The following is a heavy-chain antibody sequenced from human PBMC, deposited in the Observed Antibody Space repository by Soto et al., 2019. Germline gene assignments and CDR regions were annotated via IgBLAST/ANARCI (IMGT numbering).Heavy chain of an antibody. V-gene: IGHV4-34*01. Sequence: PSETLSLTCAVYVGSFSGYYWSWIRQPPGKGLEWIGEISHSGSTNYNPSLKSRVTISVDTSKNQFSLKLSSVTAADTAVYYCARVLSQNWFDPWGQGTLVTVSS. J-gene: IGHJ5*02. CDR2: ISHSGST. CDR3: ARVLSQNWFDP. D-gene: IGHD2-15*01. CDR1: VGSFSGYY.